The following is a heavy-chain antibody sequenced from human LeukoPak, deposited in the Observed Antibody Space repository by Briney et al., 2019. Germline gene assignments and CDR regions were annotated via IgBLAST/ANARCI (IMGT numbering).Heavy chain of an antibody. CDR1: GFTFSSYS. J-gene: IGHJ4*02. CDR3: ARHSSSSVYFDY. CDR2: ISSSSSYI. D-gene: IGHD6-6*01. V-gene: IGHV3-21*01. Sequence: GGSLRLSCAASGFTFSSYSMNWVRQAPGKGLEWVSSISSSSSYIYYADSVKGRFTISRDNAKNSLYLQVNSLRAEDTAVYYCARHSSSSVYFDYWGQGTLVTVSS.